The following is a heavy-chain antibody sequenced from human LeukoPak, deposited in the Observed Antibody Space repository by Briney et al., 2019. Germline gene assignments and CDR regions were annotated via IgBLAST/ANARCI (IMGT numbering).Heavy chain of an antibody. D-gene: IGHD3-22*01. J-gene: IGHJ5*02. V-gene: IGHV3-74*01. CDR2: ITSDGSST. Sequence: GGSLRLSCAASGFPFSSYWMHWVRQVPGKGLVWVSRITSDGSSTTYADSVKGRFTISRDNPKNTLYLQMNSLRAEDTAVYYCARGYYDSNDSNRSNWFEPWGQGTLVTVSS. CDR1: GFPFSSYW. CDR3: ARGYYDSNDSNRSNWFEP.